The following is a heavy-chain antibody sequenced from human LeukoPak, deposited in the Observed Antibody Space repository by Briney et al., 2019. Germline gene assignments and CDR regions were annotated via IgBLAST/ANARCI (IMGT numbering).Heavy chain of an antibody. Sequence: PGGSLRLSCAASGFTFSEYYINWIRQAPGKGLEWVSHISSSGRLMQYADSVRGRFTITRDNAQNFMSLHMNNLKPEDTAVYYCARDTNNGLDVWGRGTTVTVS. CDR2: ISSSGRLM. D-gene: IGHD1-14*01. CDR1: GFTFSEYY. CDR3: ARDTNNGLDV. J-gene: IGHJ6*02. V-gene: IGHV3-11*01.